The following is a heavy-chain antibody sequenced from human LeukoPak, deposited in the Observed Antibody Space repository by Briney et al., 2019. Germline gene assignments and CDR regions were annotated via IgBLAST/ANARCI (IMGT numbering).Heavy chain of an antibody. Sequence: GRSLRLSCAASGFTFDDYAMHWVRQAPGKGLEWVSGISWNSGSIGYADSVKGRFTISRDNAKYSLYLQMNSLRAEDTALYYCAKATGYSSSWDAFDIWGQGTMVTVSS. CDR1: GFTFDDYA. CDR3: AKATGYSSSWDAFDI. J-gene: IGHJ3*02. D-gene: IGHD6-13*01. CDR2: ISWNSGSI. V-gene: IGHV3-9*01.